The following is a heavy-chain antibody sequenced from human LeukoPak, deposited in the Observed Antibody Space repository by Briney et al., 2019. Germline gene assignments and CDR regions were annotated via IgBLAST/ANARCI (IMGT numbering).Heavy chain of an antibody. CDR1: GFTLSTYS. D-gene: IGHD3/OR15-3a*01. Sequence: PGGSLRLSCAAFGFTLSTYSMNWVRQAPGKGLEWVSSISSSGSYMYYVDSVKGRFTISRDNAKNSLYLQMNSLRAEDTAVYYCARGGVGLIIIPGWEYDYYGMDVWGQGTTVTASS. CDR3: ARGGVGLIIIPGWEYDYYGMDV. CDR2: ISSSGSYM. J-gene: IGHJ6*02. V-gene: IGHV3-21*01.